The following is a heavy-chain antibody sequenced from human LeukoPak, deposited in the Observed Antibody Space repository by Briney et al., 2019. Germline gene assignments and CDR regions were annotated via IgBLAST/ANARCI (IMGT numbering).Heavy chain of an antibody. CDR1: GFTFSSYW. J-gene: IGHJ4*02. V-gene: IGHV3-74*01. CDR3: AKDFWSGYYPNY. Sequence: GGSLRLSCAASGFTFSSYWMHWVRQAPGKGLVWVSRINGDESSTGYADSVKGRFTISRDSAKNTVYLQMNSLRAEDTAVYYCAKDFWSGYYPNYWGQGTLVTVSS. D-gene: IGHD3-3*01. CDR2: INGDESST.